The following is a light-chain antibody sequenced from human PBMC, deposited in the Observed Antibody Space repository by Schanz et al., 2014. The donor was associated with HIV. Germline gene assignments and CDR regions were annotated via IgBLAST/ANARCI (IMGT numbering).Light chain of an antibody. J-gene: IGKJ2*01. CDR2: AAS. CDR3: LQHYNYPVT. CDR1: QSVSSN. V-gene: IGKV3-15*01. Sequence: EIVMTQSPDTLSVSPGERATLSCRASQSVSSNLAWYQQKPGQAPRLLIYAASTRATGIPARFTGSGSGTEFSLTISSLQSEDFATYYCLQHYNYPVTFGQGTKLEIK.